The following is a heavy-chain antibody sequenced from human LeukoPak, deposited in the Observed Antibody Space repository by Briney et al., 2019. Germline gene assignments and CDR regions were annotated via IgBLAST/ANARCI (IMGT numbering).Heavy chain of an antibody. CDR2: IIPIFGTA. CDR3: YYDSSGYYYTRDAFDI. CDR1: GGTFSSYA. V-gene: IGHV1-69*05. J-gene: IGHJ3*02. D-gene: IGHD3-22*01. Sequence: SVKVSCKASGGTFSSYAISWVRQAPGQGLEWMGRIIPIFGTANYAQKFQGRVTITTDESTSTAYMELSSLRSEDTAVYYCYYDSSGYYYTRDAFDIWGQGTMVTVS.